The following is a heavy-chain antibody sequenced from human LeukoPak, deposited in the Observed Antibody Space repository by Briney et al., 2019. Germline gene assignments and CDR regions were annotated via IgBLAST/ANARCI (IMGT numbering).Heavy chain of an antibody. CDR3: AKVRTAVGGAADY. D-gene: IGHD6-19*01. CDR2: ISGSGGST. CDR1: GCTFRSYA. V-gene: IGHV3-23*01. J-gene: IGHJ4*02. Sequence: PGGSLRLSCAASGCTFRSYAMSWVRQAPGKGLEWVSGISGSGGSTYYADSVKGRFTISRDNSKNTLYLQMNSLRAEDTAVYYCAKVRTAVGGAADYWGQGTLVTVSS.